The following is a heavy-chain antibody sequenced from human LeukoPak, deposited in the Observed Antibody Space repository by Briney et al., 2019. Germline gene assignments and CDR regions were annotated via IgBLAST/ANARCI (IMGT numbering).Heavy chain of an antibody. CDR3: ARVGKGDYGDYPGY. Sequence: GASVKVSCKASGYTFTGYYMHWVRQATGQGLEWMGWINPNSGGTNYAQKFQGRVTMTRDTSISTAYMELSRLRSDDTAVYYCARVGKGDYGDYPGYWGQGTLVTVSS. CDR2: INPNSGGT. V-gene: IGHV1-2*02. J-gene: IGHJ4*02. D-gene: IGHD4-17*01. CDR1: GYTFTGYY.